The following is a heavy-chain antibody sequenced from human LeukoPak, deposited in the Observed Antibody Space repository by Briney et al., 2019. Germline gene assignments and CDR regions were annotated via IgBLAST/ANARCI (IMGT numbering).Heavy chain of an antibody. CDR3: AKAGSGWINPYYYMDV. V-gene: IGHV3-23*01. Sequence: PGGSLRLSCAVSGFTFSSYAMSWVRQAPGKGLEWVSAISGSGGHTDYADSVKGRSTISRDNSKNTLYLQMNSLRDEDTAVYYCAKAGSGWINPYYYMDVWGKGTTVTVSS. J-gene: IGHJ6*03. D-gene: IGHD3-3*01. CDR1: GFTFSSYA. CDR2: ISGSGGHT.